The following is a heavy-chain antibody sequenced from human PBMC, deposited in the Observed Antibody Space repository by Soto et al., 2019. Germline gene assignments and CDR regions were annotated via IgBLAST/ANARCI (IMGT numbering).Heavy chain of an antibody. Sequence: PSETLSHTCAVSGGSISSSNWWTWVRQPPGKGLEWIGEIYHSGSTNYNPSLKSRVTISVDKSKNQFSLKVTSVTAADTAVYYCAILLRSTYGMDVWGQGTTVTVYS. J-gene: IGHJ6*02. CDR1: GGSISSSNW. V-gene: IGHV4-4*02. CDR2: IYHSGST. D-gene: IGHD3-3*01. CDR3: AILLRSTYGMDV.